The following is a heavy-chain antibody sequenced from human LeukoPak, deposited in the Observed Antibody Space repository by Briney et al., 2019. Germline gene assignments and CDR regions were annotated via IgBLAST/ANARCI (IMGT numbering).Heavy chain of an antibody. J-gene: IGHJ4*02. Sequence: PGESLRLSCAASGFTFSSYWMSWVRQAPGKGLEWVANIKQDGSEKYYVDSVKGRFTISRDNAKNSLYLQMNSLRAEDTAVYYCAREKTQVRYDSSGYYLDYWGQGTLVTVSS. D-gene: IGHD3-22*01. V-gene: IGHV3-7*01. CDR1: GFTFSSYW. CDR3: AREKTQVRYDSSGYYLDY. CDR2: IKQDGSEK.